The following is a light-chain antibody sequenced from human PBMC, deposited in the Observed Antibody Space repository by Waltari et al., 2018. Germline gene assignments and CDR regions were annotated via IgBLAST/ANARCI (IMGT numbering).Light chain of an antibody. CDR2: EDN. V-gene: IGLV1-51*02. Sequence: QSVLTPPPSVSAAPGQRVTISCSGGRSNIGNNYFPLYRQFPGTAPKLLIYEDNERPSGVPGRFSGSKSGTSATLDITGLQAGDEADYYCGTWDSSLSGAVFGGGTHLTVL. CDR1: RSNIGNNY. J-gene: IGLJ7*01. CDR3: GTWDSSLSGAV.